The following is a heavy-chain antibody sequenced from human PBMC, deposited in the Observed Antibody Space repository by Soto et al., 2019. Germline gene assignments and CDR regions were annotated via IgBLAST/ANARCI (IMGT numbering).Heavy chain of an antibody. V-gene: IGHV4-59*11. CDR3: AMIVAAAAAEIDS. J-gene: IGHJ4*02. CDR2: VMYNGNT. CDR1: GGSINNHF. D-gene: IGHD6-13*01. Sequence: ETLSLTCSVSGGSINNHFWSRIRQAPGKPLEWIGYVMYNGNTHYNPSLTRRVNISVDTSKNEFSLRLSSVTAAHTAVYFCAMIVAAAAAEIDSWGQGTLVTVSS.